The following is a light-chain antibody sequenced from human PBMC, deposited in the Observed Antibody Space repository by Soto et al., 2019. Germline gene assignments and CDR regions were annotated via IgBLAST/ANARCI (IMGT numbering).Light chain of an antibody. CDR3: QQYGNSPRT. CDR1: QGIGNA. CDR2: GAS. J-gene: IGKJ1*01. Sequence: AIQMTQSPSSPSASVGDRVTIYRRASQGIGNALGWYQQKPGKPPKVLIYGASNLQSGVPARFSGSGSGTEFTLTISRLEPEDFAMYYCQQYGNSPRTVGHGTKVDIK. V-gene: IGKV1-6*01.